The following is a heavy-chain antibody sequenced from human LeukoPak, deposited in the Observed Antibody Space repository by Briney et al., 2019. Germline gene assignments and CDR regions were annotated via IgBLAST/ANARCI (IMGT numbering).Heavy chain of an antibody. J-gene: IGHJ4*02. CDR3: ARDGVSWYGTDFDY. V-gene: IGHV1-69*06. CDR1: GGTFSSYA. D-gene: IGHD6-13*01. Sequence: SVKVSCKASGGTFSSYAISWVRQAPGQGLEWMGGIIPIFGTANYAQKFQGRVTITADKSTSTAYMELSRLRSDDTAVYYCARDGVSWYGTDFDYWGQGTLVTVSS. CDR2: IIPIFGTA.